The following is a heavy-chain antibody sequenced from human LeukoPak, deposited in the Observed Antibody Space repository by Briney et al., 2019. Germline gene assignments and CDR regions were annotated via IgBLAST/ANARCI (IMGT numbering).Heavy chain of an antibody. D-gene: IGHD3-22*01. J-gene: IGHJ3*02. CDR1: GGSISSGDYY. V-gene: IGHV4-61*08. Sequence: SQTLSLTCTVSGGSISSGDYYWSWIRQPPGKGLGGIGYIYYSGSTNYNPSLKSRVTISVDTSKNQFSLKLSSVTAADTAVYYCARESLYYYDSSGYYRAFDIWGQGTMVTVSS. CDR3: ARESLYYYDSSGYYRAFDI. CDR2: IYYSGST.